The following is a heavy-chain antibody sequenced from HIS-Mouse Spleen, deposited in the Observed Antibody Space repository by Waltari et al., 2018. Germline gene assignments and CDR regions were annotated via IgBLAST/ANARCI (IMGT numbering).Heavy chain of an antibody. Sequence: QLQLQESGPGLVKPSETLSLPCNVPGGPISSSSYYWGWFRQPPGKGLEWIGSIYYSGSTYYNPSLKSRVTISVDTSKNQFSLKLSSVTAADTAVYYCAREIPYSSSWYDWYFDLWGRDTLVTVSS. D-gene: IGHD6-13*01. V-gene: IGHV4-39*07. CDR3: AREIPYSSSWYDWYFDL. CDR2: IYYSGST. J-gene: IGHJ2*01. CDR1: GGPISSSSYY.